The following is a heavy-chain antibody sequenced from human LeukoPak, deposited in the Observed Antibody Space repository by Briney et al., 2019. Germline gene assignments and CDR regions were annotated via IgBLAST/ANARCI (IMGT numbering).Heavy chain of an antibody. CDR1: GFTFSTYT. J-gene: IGHJ4*02. CDR2: ISSSSSSI. Sequence: GGSLRLSCAASGFTFSTYTMNWVRQAPGKGLEWVSFISSSSSSIYYADSVKGRFTISRDNSKTSLYLQMNSLRAEDTAVYYCARDLSGIAGYTYGRGIDYWGQGTLVTVSS. CDR3: ARDLSGIAGYTYGRGIDY. V-gene: IGHV3-48*01. D-gene: IGHD5-18*01.